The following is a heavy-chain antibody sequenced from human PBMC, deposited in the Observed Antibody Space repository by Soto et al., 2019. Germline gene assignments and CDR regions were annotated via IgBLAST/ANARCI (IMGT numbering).Heavy chain of an antibody. D-gene: IGHD5-12*01. CDR3: AKDQYSGYYSGAGYYYYYMDV. J-gene: IGHJ6*03. V-gene: IGHV3-30*18. Sequence: SLRLSCAASGFTFSSYGMHWVRQAPGKGLEWVAVISYDGSNKYYADSVKGRFTISRDNSKNTLYLQMNSLRAEDTAVYYCAKDQYSGYYSGAGYYYYYMDVLGKSPTVTSP. CDR1: GFTFSSYG. CDR2: ISYDGSNK.